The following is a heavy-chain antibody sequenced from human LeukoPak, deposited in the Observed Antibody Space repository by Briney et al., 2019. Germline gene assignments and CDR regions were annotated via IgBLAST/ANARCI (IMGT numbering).Heavy chain of an antibody. D-gene: IGHD6-13*01. CDR3: ARDHSSSSEDY. CDR1: GYSISSGYY. Sequence: SETLSLTCTVSGYSISSGYYWAWIRQPPGKGLEWIGSIFHTGSTYHNPSLKSRGTISVDTSKNQFSLKLNSVTAADTAVYYCARDHSSSSEDYWGQGTLVPVSS. J-gene: IGHJ4*02. CDR2: IFHTGST. V-gene: IGHV4-38-2*02.